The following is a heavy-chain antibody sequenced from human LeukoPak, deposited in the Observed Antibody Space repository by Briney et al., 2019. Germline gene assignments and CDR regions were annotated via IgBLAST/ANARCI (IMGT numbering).Heavy chain of an antibody. CDR2: INSDGSST. J-gene: IGHJ2*01. V-gene: IGHV3-74*01. Sequence: PGGSLRLSCAASGFTFSSYWMHWVRQAPGKGLVWVSRINSDGSSTSYADSVKGRFTVSRDNAMNTLYLQMNSLRAEDTAMYYCARGSDCSGGSCYSYWYFDLWGRGTLVTVS. CDR3: ARGSDCSGGSCYSYWYFDL. CDR1: GFTFSSYW. D-gene: IGHD2-15*01.